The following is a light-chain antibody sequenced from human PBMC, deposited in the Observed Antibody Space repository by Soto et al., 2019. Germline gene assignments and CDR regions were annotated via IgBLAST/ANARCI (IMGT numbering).Light chain of an antibody. Sequence: AIQMTQSPSSLSASVGDRVTITCRASQGIRNDLGWYQQKPGKAPKLLIYAASSLHSGVPSRFSGSGFGTDFPLTISSLQPEDFATYYCLQDYNYPPYTFGQGTKLEIK. CDR2: AAS. CDR1: QGIRND. CDR3: LQDYNYPPYT. J-gene: IGKJ2*01. V-gene: IGKV1-6*01.